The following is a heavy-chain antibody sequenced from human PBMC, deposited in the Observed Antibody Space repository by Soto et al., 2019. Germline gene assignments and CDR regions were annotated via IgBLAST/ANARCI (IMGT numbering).Heavy chain of an antibody. CDR3: ARYNWNHYGMDV. Sequence: SETLSLTFTVSGVSISSSSYYWGWICQPPGKVLEWIGSIYYSGSTYYNPSLKSRVTISVDTSKNQFSLKLSSVTAADTAVYYCARYNWNHYGMDVWGQGTTVT. CDR2: IYYSGST. V-gene: IGHV4-39*01. CDR1: GVSISSSSYY. J-gene: IGHJ6*02. D-gene: IGHD1-20*01.